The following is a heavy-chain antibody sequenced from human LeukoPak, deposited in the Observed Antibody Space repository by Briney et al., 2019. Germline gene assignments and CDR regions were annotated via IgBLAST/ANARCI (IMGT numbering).Heavy chain of an antibody. Sequence: PGESLKISCKGSGYSFTSYWIGWVRQMPGKGLEWMGIIYPGDSDTRYSPSFQGQVTISADKSISTAYLQWSSLKASDTAMYYCARRNCSGGSCYYPWFDPWGQGTLVTVSS. CDR2: IYPGDSDT. J-gene: IGHJ5*02. V-gene: IGHV5-51*01. CDR3: ARRNCSGGSCYYPWFDP. D-gene: IGHD2-15*01. CDR1: GYSFTSYW.